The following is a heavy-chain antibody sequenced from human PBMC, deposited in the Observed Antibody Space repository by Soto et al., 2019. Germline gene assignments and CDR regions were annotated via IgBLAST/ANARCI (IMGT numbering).Heavy chain of an antibody. J-gene: IGHJ6*02. CDR2: IYPGDSDT. D-gene: IGHD6-19*01. CDR1: GYSFTSYW. CDR3: ARETGVIAVAGTNDFRYSPLNKIQDSNRYYYYYGMDV. V-gene: IGHV5-51*01. Sequence: PGESLKISCKGSGYSFTSYWIGWVRQMPGKGLEWMGIIYPGDSDTRYSPSFQGQVTISADKSISTAYLQWSSLKASDTAMYYCARETGVIAVAGTNDFRYSPLNKIQDSNRYYYYYGMDVWGQGTTVTVSS.